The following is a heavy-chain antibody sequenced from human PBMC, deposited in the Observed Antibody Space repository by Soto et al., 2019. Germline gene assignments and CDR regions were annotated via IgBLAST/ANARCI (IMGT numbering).Heavy chain of an antibody. D-gene: IGHD5-12*01. J-gene: IGHJ3*02. Sequence: SQTLSLTCAISGDSVSTNSATWDWIRQSPSRGLEWLGRTYYRSKWYNDYAVSVKGRITINPDTSNNQLSLQLNSVTPDDTAVYYCAREGMATLGGLAFDIWGQGTMVTVSS. CDR3: AREGMATLGGLAFDI. CDR1: GDSVSTNSAT. V-gene: IGHV6-1*01. CDR2: TYYRSKWYN.